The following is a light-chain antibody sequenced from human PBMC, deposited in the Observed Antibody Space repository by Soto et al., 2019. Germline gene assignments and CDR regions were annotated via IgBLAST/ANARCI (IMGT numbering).Light chain of an antibody. CDR3: QSYDSSLSGWV. CDR1: SSNIGAGFD. V-gene: IGLV1-40*01. Sequence: QSLLTQPPSVSGAPGQRVTISCTGSSSNIGAGFDVHWYHQVPGTAPKLLIYGKNNRPSGVPDRFSGSKSGTSASLAITGLQAEDEADYYCQSYDSSLSGWVFGGGTKLTVL. J-gene: IGLJ3*02. CDR2: GKN.